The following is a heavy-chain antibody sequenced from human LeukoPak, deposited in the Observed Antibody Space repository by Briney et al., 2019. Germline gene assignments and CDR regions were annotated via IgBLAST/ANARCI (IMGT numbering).Heavy chain of an antibody. V-gene: IGHV3-23*01. Sequence: PGGSLRLSCAASGFTFSTYAMNWVRQAPGKGLEWVSAISGSGGSTYYADSVKGRFTISRDNSKNSLYLQMNSLRTEDTALYYCAKDPAYCSGGSCYPRYFQHWGQGTLVTVSS. D-gene: IGHD2-15*01. CDR2: ISGSGGST. CDR3: AKDPAYCSGGSCYPRYFQH. J-gene: IGHJ1*01. CDR1: GFTFSTYA.